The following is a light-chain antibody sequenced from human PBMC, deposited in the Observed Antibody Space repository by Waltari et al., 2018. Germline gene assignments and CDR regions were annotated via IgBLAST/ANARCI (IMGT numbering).Light chain of an antibody. V-gene: IGKV3-11*01. Sequence: EIVLTQSPATLSLSPGERATLSRRASQSVSSYLSWYQQNPGQAPRLLIYDASNRATGIPARFSGSGSGTDFTLTISSLEPEDFAVYYCQLRSNWKEGFTFGPGTKVDI. CDR1: QSVSSY. J-gene: IGKJ3*01. CDR2: DAS. CDR3: QLRSNWKEGFT.